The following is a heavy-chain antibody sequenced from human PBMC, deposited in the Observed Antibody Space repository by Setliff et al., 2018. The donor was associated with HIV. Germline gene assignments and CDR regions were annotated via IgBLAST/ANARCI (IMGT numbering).Heavy chain of an antibody. J-gene: IGHJ4*02. Sequence: GESLTISCKGSGYSFSTYWIAWVRQMPGKGLEWMGVICPGDSDARYSPSFQGPVTISVDESISTAYLQWSSLQASCTAMYYCARVYGDFEANLFYFDTWGRGTLVTVSS. V-gene: IGHV5-51*01. CDR2: ICPGDSDA. CDR1: GYSFSTYW. CDR3: ARVYGDFEANLFYFDT. D-gene: IGHD4-17*01.